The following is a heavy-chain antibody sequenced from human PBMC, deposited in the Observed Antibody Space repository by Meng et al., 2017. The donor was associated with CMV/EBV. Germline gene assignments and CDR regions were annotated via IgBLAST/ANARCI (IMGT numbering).Heavy chain of an antibody. CDR2: ISAYNGNT. J-gene: IGHJ6*02. D-gene: IGHD2-15*01. CDR3: ARVYPRPSREVVPPGAYYYYGMDV. CDR1: GYTFTSYG. Sequence: ASVKVSCKASGYTFTSYGISWVRQAPGQGLEWMGWISAYNGNTNYAQKLQGRVTMTTNTSTSTAYMELRSLRSDDTAVYYCARVYPRPSREVVPPGAYYYYGMDVWGQGTTVTVSS. V-gene: IGHV1-18*01.